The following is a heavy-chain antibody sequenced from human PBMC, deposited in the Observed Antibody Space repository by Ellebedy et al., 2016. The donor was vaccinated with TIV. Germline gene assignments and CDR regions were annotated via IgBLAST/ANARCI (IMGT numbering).Heavy chain of an antibody. V-gene: IGHV2-5*01. CDR2: IYGNDDK. CDR1: GFSLSTSAVV. Sequence: SGPTLVKPTQTLTLTCTFSGFSLSTSAVVVGWVRQPPGKAPEWLAFIYGNDDKRYSPSLKNRLTITKDTSKNQVVLTLTTMDPVDTGTYYCVHRTTVTSVDYWGQGTLVTVSS. J-gene: IGHJ4*02. CDR3: VHRTTVTSVDY. D-gene: IGHD4-11*01.